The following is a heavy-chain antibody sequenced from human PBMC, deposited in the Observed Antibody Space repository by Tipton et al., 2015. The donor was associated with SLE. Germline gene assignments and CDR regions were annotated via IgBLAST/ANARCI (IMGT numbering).Heavy chain of an antibody. CDR3: AKDEAVAGNFDL. CDR2: ISGSGGST. D-gene: IGHD6-19*01. Sequence: SLRLSCAASGFTFSSYEMNWVRQAPGKGLEWVSAISGSGGSTYYADSVKGRFTISRDNSKNTLYLQMNSLRAEDTAVYYCAKDEAVAGNFDLWGRGTLVTVSS. J-gene: IGHJ2*01. V-gene: IGHV3-23*01. CDR1: GFTFSSYE.